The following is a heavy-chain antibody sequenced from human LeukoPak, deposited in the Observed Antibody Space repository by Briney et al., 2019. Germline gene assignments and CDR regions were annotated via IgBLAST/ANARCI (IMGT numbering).Heavy chain of an antibody. Sequence: GGSLRLSCAASGFTFSSYEMNWVRQAPGKGLEWVSYISSSGSTIYYADSVKGRFTISRDNAKNSLYLQMNSLRAEDTAVYYCARGSEYSSGWYEGDDWFDPWGQGTLVTVSS. V-gene: IGHV3-48*03. J-gene: IGHJ5*02. CDR1: GFTFSSYE. D-gene: IGHD6-19*01. CDR2: ISSSGSTI. CDR3: ARGSEYSSGWYEGDDWFDP.